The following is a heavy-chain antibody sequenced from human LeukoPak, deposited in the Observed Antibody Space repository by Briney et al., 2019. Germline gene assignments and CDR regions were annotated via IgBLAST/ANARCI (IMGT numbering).Heavy chain of an antibody. D-gene: IGHD4-17*01. CDR1: GGTFSSYA. CDR3: ARATYGDYFSIDY. Sequence: SVKVSCKASGGTFSSYAISWVRQAPGQGLEWMGGIIPIFDTANYAQKFQGRVTITADESTSTAYMELSSLRSEDTAVYYCARATYGDYFSIDYWGQGTLVTVSS. J-gene: IGHJ4*02. CDR2: IIPIFDTA. V-gene: IGHV1-69*13.